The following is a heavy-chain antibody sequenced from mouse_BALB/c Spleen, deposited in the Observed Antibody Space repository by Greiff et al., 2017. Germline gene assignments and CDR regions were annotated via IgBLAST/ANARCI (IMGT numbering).Heavy chain of an antibody. CDR1: GYTFTSYT. J-gene: IGHJ4*01. Sequence: QVQLQQSGAELARPGASVKMSCKASGYTFTSYTMHWVKQRPGQGLEWIGYINPSSGYTNYNQKFKDKATLTADKSSSTAYMQLSSLTSEDSAVYYGTRDGYGSKIDYWGQGTSVTVSA. V-gene: IGHV1-4*01. D-gene: IGHD1-1*01. CDR3: TRDGYGSKIDY. CDR2: INPSSGYT.